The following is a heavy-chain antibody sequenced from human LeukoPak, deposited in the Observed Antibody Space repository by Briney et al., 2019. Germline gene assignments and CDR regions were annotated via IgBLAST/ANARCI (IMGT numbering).Heavy chain of an antibody. D-gene: IGHD1-1*01. CDR1: GGSINSYY. Sequence: SETLSLTCTVSGGSINSYYWSWIRQPPGKGLEWIGYIYYSGSTNYNPSLKSRVTISVDTSKNQFSLKLSSVTAADTAVYYCARGRNDALYYYYYYMDVWGKGTTVTISS. CDR2: IYYSGST. V-gene: IGHV4-59*01. J-gene: IGHJ6*03. CDR3: ARGRNDALYYYYYYMDV.